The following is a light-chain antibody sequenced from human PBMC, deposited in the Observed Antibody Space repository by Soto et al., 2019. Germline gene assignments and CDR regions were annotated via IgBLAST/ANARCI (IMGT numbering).Light chain of an antibody. CDR1: SSDVGVSRS. J-gene: IGLJ1*01. V-gene: IGLV2-11*01. CDR2: DVT. CDR3: CSYEGRFF. Sequence: QSLLAQPRSVSGSPGQLVTISCTVTSSDVGVSRSVSWYQQHPGKAPKLIISDVTKRPSGVPYRFSGSKSGNTASLTISGLQAAEEADYYCCSYEGRFFFGTGTKVTVL.